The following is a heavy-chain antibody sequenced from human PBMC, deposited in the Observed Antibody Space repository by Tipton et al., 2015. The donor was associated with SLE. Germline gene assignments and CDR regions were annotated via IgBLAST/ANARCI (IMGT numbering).Heavy chain of an antibody. D-gene: IGHD3-22*01. CDR2: IYTSGST. CDR1: GGSISSYY. V-gene: IGHV4-4*08. CDR3: ATLGYYDSSGFDY. Sequence: TLSLTCTVSGGSISSYYWSWIRQPPGKGLEWIGCIYTSGSTNYNPSLKSRVTISVDTSKNQFSLKLSSVTAADTAVYYCATLGYYDSSGFDYWGQGTLVTVSS. J-gene: IGHJ4*02.